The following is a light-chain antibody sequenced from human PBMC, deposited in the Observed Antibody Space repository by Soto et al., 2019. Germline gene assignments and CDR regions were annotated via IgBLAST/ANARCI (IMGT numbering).Light chain of an antibody. CDR1: QSVSRNY. Sequence: EIVLTQSPGTLSLSPGERATLSCRASQSVSRNYLAWYQQKHGQAPRLLTYGASTGATGIPDRFSGSGSGTDFTHTISRLEPEDFAVYYCQQYGSSPPYTFGQGTKLEI. J-gene: IGKJ2*01. CDR2: GAS. CDR3: QQYGSSPPYT. V-gene: IGKV3-20*01.